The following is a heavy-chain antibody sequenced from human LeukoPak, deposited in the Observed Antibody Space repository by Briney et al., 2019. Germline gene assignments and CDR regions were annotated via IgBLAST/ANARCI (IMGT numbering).Heavy chain of an antibody. Sequence: PGGSLRLSCAVSGFTFSTYSMNWVRQAPGKGLEWVSYISSSSSTIYYADSVKGRFTISRDNSKNTLYLQMNSLRAEDTAVYYCASGRIAAAGTEAFDIWGQGTMVTVSS. J-gene: IGHJ3*02. CDR3: ASGRIAAAGTEAFDI. D-gene: IGHD6-13*01. V-gene: IGHV3-48*01. CDR2: ISSSSSTI. CDR1: GFTFSTYS.